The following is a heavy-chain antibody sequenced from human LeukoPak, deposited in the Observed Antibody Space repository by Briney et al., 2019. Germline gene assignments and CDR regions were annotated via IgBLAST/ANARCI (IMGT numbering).Heavy chain of an antibody. CDR1: GYTFTGYY. D-gene: IGHD2-2*01. CDR2: INPSGGST. Sequence: ASVKVSCKASGYTFTGYYMHWVRQAPGQGLEWMGIINPSGGSTSYAQKFQGRVTMTRDTSTSTVYMELSSLRSEDTAVYYCARDSPGIVVVPAAPDYWGQGTLVTVSS. V-gene: IGHV1-46*01. J-gene: IGHJ4*02. CDR3: ARDSPGIVVVPAAPDY.